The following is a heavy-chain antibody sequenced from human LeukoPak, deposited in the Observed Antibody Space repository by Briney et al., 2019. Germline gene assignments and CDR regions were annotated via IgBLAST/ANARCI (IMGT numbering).Heavy chain of an antibody. Sequence: GGSLRLSCAASGFTFSSYSMNWVRQAPGKGLEWVSSISSSSSYIYYADSVKGRFTISRGNAKNSLYLQMNSLRAEDTAVYYCARDPLYSYGSYYYYYYMDVWGKGTTVTVSS. CDR3: ARDPLYSYGSYYYYYYMDV. CDR2: ISSSSSYI. V-gene: IGHV3-21*01. D-gene: IGHD5-18*01. CDR1: GFTFSSYS. J-gene: IGHJ6*03.